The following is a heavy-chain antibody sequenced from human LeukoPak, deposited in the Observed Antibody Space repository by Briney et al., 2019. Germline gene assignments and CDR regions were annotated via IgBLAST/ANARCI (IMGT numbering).Heavy chain of an antibody. CDR3: ARGPSITIFGVVIIGAYDYYMDV. CDR2: TNPNSGGT. Sequence: GASVKVSCMASGYTFTGYYMHWVRQAPGQGLEWMGWTNPNSGGTNYAQKFQGRVTMTRDTSISTAYMELSSLRSEDTAVYYCARGPSITIFGVVIIGAYDYYMDVWGKGTTVTVSS. D-gene: IGHD3-3*01. V-gene: IGHV1-2*02. CDR1: GYTFTGYY. J-gene: IGHJ6*03.